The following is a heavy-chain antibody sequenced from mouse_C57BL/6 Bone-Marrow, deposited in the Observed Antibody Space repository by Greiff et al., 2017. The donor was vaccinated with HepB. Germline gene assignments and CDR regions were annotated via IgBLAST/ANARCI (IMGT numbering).Heavy chain of an antibody. CDR1: GFSLTSYG. CDR2: IWGVGST. V-gene: IGHV2-6*01. Sequence: QVQLKESGPGLVAPSQSLSITCTVSGFSLTSYGVDWVRQSPGKGLEWLGVIWGVGSTNYNSALKSRLSISKDNSKSKVFLKMNSLQTDDTAMYYCASDYYGSSLYAMDYWGQGTSVTVSS. D-gene: IGHD1-1*01. J-gene: IGHJ4*01. CDR3: ASDYYGSSLYAMDY.